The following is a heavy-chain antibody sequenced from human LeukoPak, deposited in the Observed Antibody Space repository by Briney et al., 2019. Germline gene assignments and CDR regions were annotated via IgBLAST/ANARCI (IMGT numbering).Heavy chain of an antibody. D-gene: IGHD4-17*01. Sequence: SETLSLTCTVSGGSISSYYWSWIRQAAGKGLEWIGRIYTSGSTNYNPSLKSRVTMSVDTSKNQFSLKLSSVTAADTAVYHCARLYRAEYGDYEDYWGQGTLVTVSS. V-gene: IGHV4-4*07. CDR2: IYTSGST. J-gene: IGHJ4*02. CDR3: ARLYRAEYGDYEDY. CDR1: GGSISSYY.